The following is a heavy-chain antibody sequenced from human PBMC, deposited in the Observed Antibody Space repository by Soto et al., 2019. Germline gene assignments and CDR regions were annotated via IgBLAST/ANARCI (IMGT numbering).Heavy chain of an antibody. V-gene: IGHV1-18*01. CDR3: AREPVAGIWFDP. CDR2: VSAYNGNT. J-gene: IGHJ5*02. D-gene: IGHD6-19*01. CDR1: GYTFISYG. Sequence: ASVKVSCKASGYTFISYGISWVRQAPGQGLEWMGWVSAYNGNTNYAQKFQGRATMTTDTSTSTAYMELRSLRSDDTAVYYCAREPVAGIWFDPWGQGTLVTVSS.